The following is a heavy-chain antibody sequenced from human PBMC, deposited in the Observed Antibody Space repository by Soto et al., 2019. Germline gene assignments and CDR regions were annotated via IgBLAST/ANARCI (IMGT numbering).Heavy chain of an antibody. CDR2: IYYSGST. CDR3: ARSDGLGSDVLG. D-gene: IGHD3-16*01. J-gene: IGHJ4*02. V-gene: IGHV4-39*01. CDR1: GGSISSSSYY. Sequence: QLQLQESGPGLVKPSETLSLTCTVSGGSISSSSYYWGWIRQPPGKGLEWIGSIYYSGSTYYNPSLKSRVTISVDTSKNQFSLKLSSVTAADTAVYYCARSDGLGSDVLGWGQGTLVTVSS.